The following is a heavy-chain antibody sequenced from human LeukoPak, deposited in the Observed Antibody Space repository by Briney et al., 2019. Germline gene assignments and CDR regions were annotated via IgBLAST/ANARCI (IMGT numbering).Heavy chain of an antibody. V-gene: IGHV1-46*01. CDR2: INPSGGST. CDR3: ARARGPQYWFDP. D-gene: IGHD5-24*01. Sequence: ASVKVSCKASGYTFTGYYMHWVRQAPGQGLEWMGIINPSGGSTSYAQKFQGRVTMTRDTSTSTVYMELSSLRSEDTAVYYCARARGPQYWFDPWGQGTLVTVSS. J-gene: IGHJ5*02. CDR1: GYTFTGYY.